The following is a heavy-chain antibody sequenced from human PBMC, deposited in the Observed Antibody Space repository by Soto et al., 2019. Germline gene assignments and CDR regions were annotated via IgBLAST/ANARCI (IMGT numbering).Heavy chain of an antibody. J-gene: IGHJ6*04. V-gene: IGHV3-74*01. D-gene: IGHD3-16*01. CDR2: INSDGSST. CDR3: AIIPKEGAGQPFYYYQGMDV. Sequence: PWGSLRLSCAASGFAFSSHWIHWVRQAPGKGLVWVSRINSDGSSTSYADSVKGRFTISRDNAKNTLYLQMNSLRAEDTAVYYSAIIPKEGAGQPFYYYQGMDVWGKGNRVTVSS. CDR1: GFAFSSHW.